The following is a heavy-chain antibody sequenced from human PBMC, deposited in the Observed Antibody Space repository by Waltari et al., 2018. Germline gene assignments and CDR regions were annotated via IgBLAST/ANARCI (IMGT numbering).Heavy chain of an antibody. CDR2: INAGNGNT. Sequence: QVQLVQSGAEVKKPGASVKVSCKASGYTFTSYAMHWVRQAPGQRLEWMGWINAGNGNTKYSQKFQGRVTITADESTSTAYMELSSLRSEDTAVYYCAREPVVVVAAHAFDIWGQGTMVTVSS. D-gene: IGHD2-15*01. J-gene: IGHJ3*02. CDR3: AREPVVVVAAHAFDI. CDR1: GYTFTSYA. V-gene: IGHV1-3*01.